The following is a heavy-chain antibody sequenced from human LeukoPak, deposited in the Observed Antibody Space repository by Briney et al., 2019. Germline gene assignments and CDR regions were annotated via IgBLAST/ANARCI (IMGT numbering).Heavy chain of an antibody. V-gene: IGHV7-4-1*02. D-gene: IGHD3-9*01. CDR3: ARSPLRYFDWLLYPVDY. J-gene: IGHJ4*02. CDR1: GGTFSSYA. Sequence: ASVKVSCKASGGTFSSYAISWVRQAPGQGLEWIGWINTNTGNPTYAQGFTGRFVFSLDTSVSTAYLQISSLKAEDTAVYYCARSPLRYFDWLLYPVDYWGQGTLVTVSS. CDR2: INTNTGNP.